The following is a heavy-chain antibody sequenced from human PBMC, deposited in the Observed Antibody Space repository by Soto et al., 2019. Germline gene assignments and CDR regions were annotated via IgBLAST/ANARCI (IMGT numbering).Heavy chain of an antibody. D-gene: IGHD3-10*01. V-gene: IGHV3-30*18. J-gene: IGHJ4*02. Sequence: VQLVESGGGLVQPGGSLRLSCAVSGFTFGSYGMHWVRQAPGKGLEWVAVISYDGSNKYYADSVKGRFTISRDNSKNTLYLQMNSLRAEDTAVYYCAKDRQRGSGSYYLFDYWGQGTLVTVSS. CDR1: GFTFGSYG. CDR3: AKDRQRGSGSYYLFDY. CDR2: ISYDGSNK.